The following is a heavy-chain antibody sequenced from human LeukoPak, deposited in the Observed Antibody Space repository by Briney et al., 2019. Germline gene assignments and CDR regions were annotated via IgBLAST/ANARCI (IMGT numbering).Heavy chain of an antibody. CDR1: GYTLTELS. Sequence: ASVTVSCTVSGYTLTELSMHWVRQAPGKGLEWMGGFYPEDGETIYAQKFQGRVTMTEDTSTDTAYMELSSLRSEDTAVYYCATVDGIVVVKVAGAFDIWGQGTMVTVSS. CDR3: ATVDGIVVVKVAGAFDI. J-gene: IGHJ3*02. CDR2: FYPEDGET. V-gene: IGHV1-24*01. D-gene: IGHD3-22*01.